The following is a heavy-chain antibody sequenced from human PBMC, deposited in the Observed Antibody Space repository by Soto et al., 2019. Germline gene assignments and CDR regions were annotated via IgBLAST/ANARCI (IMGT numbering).Heavy chain of an antibody. Sequence: QVQLVQSGAEVKKPGASVKVSCKASGYTFTGYYMHWVRQAPGQGLEWMGWINPNSGGTNYAQKFQGRGPLTRDPSISTAYMELSRLRSEDKAVYYCARDPGIAARRNWFGPWGQGTLVTVSS. V-gene: IGHV1-2*02. CDR3: ARDPGIAARRNWFGP. CDR2: INPNSGGT. J-gene: IGHJ5*02. D-gene: IGHD6-6*01. CDR1: GYTFTGYY.